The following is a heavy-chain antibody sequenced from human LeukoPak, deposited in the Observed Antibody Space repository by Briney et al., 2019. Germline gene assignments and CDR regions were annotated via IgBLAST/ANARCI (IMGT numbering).Heavy chain of an antibody. Sequence: GGSLRLSCAASGFTFSNYVMSWVRQAPGKGLEWVSGIGTSGSTTYYADSVKGRFTISRDNSKKTLYLQMNSLRAEDTAVYYCAQHMSRASHPFDYWGQGTLVTVSS. V-gene: IGHV3-23*01. CDR3: AQHMSRASHPFDY. CDR1: GFTFSNYV. D-gene: IGHD5/OR15-5a*01. CDR2: IGTSGSTT. J-gene: IGHJ4*02.